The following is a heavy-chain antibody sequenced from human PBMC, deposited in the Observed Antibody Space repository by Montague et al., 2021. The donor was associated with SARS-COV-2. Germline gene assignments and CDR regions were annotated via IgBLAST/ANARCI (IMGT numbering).Heavy chain of an antibody. D-gene: IGHD5-24*01. CDR2: IFHSGIT. V-gene: IGHV4-4*02. J-gene: IGHJ4*02. CDR3: ARDSEDGYNYYFDN. CDR1: GGSINTNNW. Sequence: SETLSLTCAVSGGSINTNNWWTWVRQPPGEGLEWIGQIFHSGITNYNPSLESRVTISVDKSKNQFSLKLSSVTAADTAVYYCARDSEDGYNYYFDNWGQGSLVTVSS.